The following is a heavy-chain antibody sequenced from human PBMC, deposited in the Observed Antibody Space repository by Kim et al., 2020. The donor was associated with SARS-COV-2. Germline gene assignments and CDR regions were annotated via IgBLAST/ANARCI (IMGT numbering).Heavy chain of an antibody. D-gene: IGHD3-22*01. J-gene: IGHJ4*02. CDR3: ARGTWDYYDSSGYRTYYFDY. Sequence: ASVKVSCKASGYTFTSYDINWVRQATGQGLEWMGWMNPNSGNTGYAQKFHGRVTMTRNTSISTAYMELSSLRSEDTAVYYCARGTWDYYDSSGYRTYYFDYWGQGTLVTVSS. CDR1: GYTFTSYD. V-gene: IGHV1-8*01. CDR2: MNPNSGNT.